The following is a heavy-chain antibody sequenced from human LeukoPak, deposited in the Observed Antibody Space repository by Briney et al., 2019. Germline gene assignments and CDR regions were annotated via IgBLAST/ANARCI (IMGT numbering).Heavy chain of an antibody. V-gene: IGHV1-69*13. Sequence: SVKVSCKASGGTFSSYAISWFQQAPGQGLEWMGGIIPIFGTANYAQKFQGRVTITADESTSTAYMELSSLRSEDTAVYYCARGRTRSGDFDYWGQGTLVTVSS. D-gene: IGHD1-1*01. CDR2: IIPIFGTA. CDR1: GGTFSSYA. CDR3: ARGRTRSGDFDY. J-gene: IGHJ4*02.